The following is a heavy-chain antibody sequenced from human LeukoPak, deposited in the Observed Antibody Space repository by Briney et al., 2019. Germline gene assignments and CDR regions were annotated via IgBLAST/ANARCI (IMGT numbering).Heavy chain of an antibody. V-gene: IGHV3-48*03. J-gene: IGHJ6*04. D-gene: IGHD3-10*02. CDR1: GFTFSSYE. CDR2: ISSSGSTI. Sequence: GGSLRLSCAASGFTFSSYEMNWVRPAQRKGLGWVSYISSSGSTIYYADSVKGRFTISRDNAKNSLYLQMNSLRAEDTAVYYCAELGITMIGGVWGKGTTVTISS. CDR3: AELGITMIGGV.